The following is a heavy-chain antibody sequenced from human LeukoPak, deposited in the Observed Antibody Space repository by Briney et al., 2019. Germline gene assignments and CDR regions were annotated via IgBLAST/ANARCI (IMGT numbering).Heavy chain of an antibody. D-gene: IGHD2-15*01. V-gene: IGHV4-39*01. CDR3: ARGCSGGSCHTFDY. CDR1: GGSISSTRYF. Sequence: PSETLSLTFSVSGGSISSTRYFWGWIRQPPGKGLEWIASVHYSGSTDYNASLKSRVTISVDTTKSQFSLKLSSVTAADTAVYYCARGCSGGSCHTFDYWGQGTLVTVSS. CDR2: VHYSGST. J-gene: IGHJ4*02.